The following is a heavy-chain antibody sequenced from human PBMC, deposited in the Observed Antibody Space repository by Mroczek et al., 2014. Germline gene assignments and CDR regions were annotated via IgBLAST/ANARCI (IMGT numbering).Heavy chain of an antibody. D-gene: IGHD3-3*01. CDR2: INHSGST. V-gene: IGHV4-34*01. CDR1: GGSFSGYY. Sequence: QVQLQQWGAGLLKPSETLSLTCAVYGGSFSGYYWSWIRQPPGKGLEWIGEINHSGSTNYNPSLKSRVTISVDTSKNQFSLKLSSVTAADTAVYYCASSDFWSGYFLAYYFDYWGQGTLVTVSS. CDR3: ASSDFWSGYFLAYYFDY. J-gene: IGHJ4*02.